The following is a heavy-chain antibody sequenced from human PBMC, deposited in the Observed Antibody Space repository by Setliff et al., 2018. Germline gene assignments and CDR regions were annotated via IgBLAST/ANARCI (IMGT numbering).Heavy chain of an antibody. J-gene: IGHJ3*02. CDR1: GGTFSDYH. D-gene: IGHD4-17*01. CDR3: ARDKGDGYGVDAYAGGGFDI. CDR2: INHRGST. V-gene: IGHV4-34*01. Sequence: SETLSLTCAAYGGTFSDYHWTWIRQSPEKGLEWIGEINHRGSTNYNPSLKSRVTISIDTSKRQFSLKLNSVTAADAAVYYCARDKGDGYGVDAYAGGGFDIWGQGTMVTVSS.